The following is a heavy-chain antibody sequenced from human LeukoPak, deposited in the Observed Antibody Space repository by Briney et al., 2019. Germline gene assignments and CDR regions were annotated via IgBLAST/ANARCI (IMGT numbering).Heavy chain of an antibody. V-gene: IGHV3-30*02. J-gene: IGHJ4*02. CDR3: ARDRDPAMISPFDY. Sequence: GGSLRLSCAASGFTFSSYGMHRVRQAPGKGLEWVAFIRYDGSNKYYADSVKGRFTISRDTSKNTLYLQMNSLRAEDTAVYYCARDRDPAMISPFDYWGQGTLVTVSS. CDR2: IRYDGSNK. CDR1: GFTFSSYG. D-gene: IGHD5-18*01.